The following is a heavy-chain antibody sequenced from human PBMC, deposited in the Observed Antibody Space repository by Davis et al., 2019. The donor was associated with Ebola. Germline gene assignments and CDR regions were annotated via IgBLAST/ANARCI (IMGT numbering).Heavy chain of an antibody. J-gene: IGHJ2*01. D-gene: IGHD2-8*02. V-gene: IGHV5-51*01. Sequence: PGGSLRLSCKGSGYSFTSYWIGWVRQMPGKGLEWMGIIYPGDSDTRYSPSFQGQVTISADKSISTAYLQWSSLKASDTAMYYCARHLIDGGVSRSNWYFDLWGRGTLVTVSS. CDR1: GYSFTSYW. CDR3: ARHLIDGGVSRSNWYFDL. CDR2: IYPGDSDT.